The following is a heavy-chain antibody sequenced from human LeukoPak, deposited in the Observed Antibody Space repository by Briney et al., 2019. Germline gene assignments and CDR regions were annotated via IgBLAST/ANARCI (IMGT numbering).Heavy chain of an antibody. Sequence: GGSLSLSCAASGFTFSNYWMSSGRQAPGKRLEWVANIKEDGSEKYYVDSVKGRFTISRDNARNSLYLQMNSLRAEDTAVYYCASGRQLGYWGQGTLVTVSS. CDR3: ASGRQLGY. J-gene: IGHJ4*02. CDR2: IKEDGSEK. V-gene: IGHV3-7*01. D-gene: IGHD6-13*01. CDR1: GFTFSNYW.